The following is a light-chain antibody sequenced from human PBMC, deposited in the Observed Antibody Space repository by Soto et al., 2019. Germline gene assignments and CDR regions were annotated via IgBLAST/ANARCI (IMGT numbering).Light chain of an antibody. Sequence: ALTQPGALSVSSAKSGTVSCPGSLIDVGGYNHVSWYQQHPGKAPKLMIYDVTNRPSGVSNRFSGSKSGSTASLIISGLQAEDEADYYCVSYTSSTTYVFGTGTKV. CDR2: DVT. CDR1: LIDVGGYNH. J-gene: IGLJ1*01. V-gene: IGLV2-14*01. CDR3: VSYTSSTTYV.